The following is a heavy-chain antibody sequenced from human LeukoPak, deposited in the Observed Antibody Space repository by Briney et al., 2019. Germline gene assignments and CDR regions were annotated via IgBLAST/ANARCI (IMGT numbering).Heavy chain of an antibody. CDR2: ISSSSSYT. D-gene: IGHD3-10*01. CDR3: ARLAGTPRHYDY. Sequence: GGSLRLSCAASAFTFSNYSLNWVRQAPGKGLEWVSSISSSSSYTYYADSVKGRFTISRDNAKNSLYLQMNSLRAEDTAIYYCARLAGTPRHYDYWGQGTQVTVSS. J-gene: IGHJ4*02. V-gene: IGHV3-21*01. CDR1: AFTFSNYS.